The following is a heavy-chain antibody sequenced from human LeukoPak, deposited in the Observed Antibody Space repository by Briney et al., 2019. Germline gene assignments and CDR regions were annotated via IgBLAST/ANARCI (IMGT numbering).Heavy chain of an antibody. D-gene: IGHD3-22*01. Sequence: GGSLRLSCAASGFTFSNAWMSWVRPAPGKGLEWVGRIKSKSDGGTKEYTAHVKGRFTISRDDSKNTLYLQMNSLKTEDTAVYYCTTIWYYDSSGYYSPFDYWGQGTLVTVPA. CDR2: IKSKSDGGTK. V-gene: IGHV3-15*01. J-gene: IGHJ4*02. CDR3: TTIWYYDSSGYYSPFDY. CDR1: GFTFSNAW.